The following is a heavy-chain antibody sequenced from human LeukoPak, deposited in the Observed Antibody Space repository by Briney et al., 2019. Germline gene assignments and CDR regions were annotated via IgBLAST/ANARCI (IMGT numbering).Heavy chain of an antibody. D-gene: IGHD5-18*01. Sequence: GASVKVSCKTSGYIFNKYDITWVRQAPGQGLEWMGGIIPIFGTANYAQKFQGRVTITADESTSTAYMELSSLRSEDTAVYYCARSGVQLWLLCYWGQGTLVTVSS. V-gene: IGHV1-69*13. CDR2: IIPIFGTA. J-gene: IGHJ4*02. CDR3: ARSGVQLWLLCY. CDR1: GYIFNKYD.